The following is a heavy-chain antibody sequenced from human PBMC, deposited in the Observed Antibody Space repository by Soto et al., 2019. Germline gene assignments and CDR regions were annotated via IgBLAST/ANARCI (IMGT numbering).Heavy chain of an antibody. CDR3: ASGGMGAASWRYYYYGMDV. D-gene: IGHD1-26*01. CDR1: GFTFSSYG. Sequence: GGSLRLSCAASGFTFSSYGMHWVRQAPGKGLEWVAVIWYDGSNKYYADSVKGRFTISRDNSKNTLYLQMNSLRAEDTAVYYCASGGMGAASWRYYYYGMDVWGQGTTVTVSS. J-gene: IGHJ6*02. CDR2: IWYDGSNK. V-gene: IGHV3-33*01.